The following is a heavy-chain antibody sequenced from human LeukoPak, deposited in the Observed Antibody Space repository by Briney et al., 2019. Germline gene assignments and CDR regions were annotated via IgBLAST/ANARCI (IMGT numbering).Heavy chain of an antibody. V-gene: IGHV3-21*04. J-gene: IGHJ6*02. CDR2: ISSSSSYI. Sequence: GGSLGLSCAASGFTFSSYSMNWVRQAPGKGLEWVSSISSSSSYIYYADSVKGRFTISRDNAKNSLYLQMNSLRAEDTALYYCAKDRNCSGGSCYGGSYGMDVWGQGTTVTVSS. CDR1: GFTFSSYS. CDR3: AKDRNCSGGSCYGGSYGMDV. D-gene: IGHD2-15*01.